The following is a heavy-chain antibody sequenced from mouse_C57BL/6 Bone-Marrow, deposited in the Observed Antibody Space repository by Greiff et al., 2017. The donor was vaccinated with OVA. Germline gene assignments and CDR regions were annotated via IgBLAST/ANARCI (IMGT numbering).Heavy chain of an antibody. J-gene: IGHJ1*03. Sequence: QVQLQQSGAELVRPGTSVKVSCKASGYAFTNYLIEWVKQRPGQGLEWIGVINPGSGGTNYNEKFKGKATLTADKSSSTAYMQLSSLTSEDSAVYFCARDYYGSRGNWYFDVWGTGTTVTVSS. D-gene: IGHD1-1*01. CDR1: GYAFTNYL. CDR3: ARDYYGSRGNWYFDV. CDR2: INPGSGGT. V-gene: IGHV1-54*01.